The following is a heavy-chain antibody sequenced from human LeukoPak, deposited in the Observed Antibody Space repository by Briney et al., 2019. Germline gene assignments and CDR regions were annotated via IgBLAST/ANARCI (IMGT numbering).Heavy chain of an antibody. V-gene: IGHV1-18*01. Sequence: ASVKVSCKASGYTFNTYGITWVRQAPGQGLEWMGWISGYNGKTKYAQKLQDRVTMTTDTSTTTAYMELRSLRSDDTAVYYCARGLYSSSWYHRNYYYMDVWGKGTTVTVSS. D-gene: IGHD6-13*01. CDR1: GYTFNTYG. J-gene: IGHJ6*03. CDR3: ARGLYSSSWYHRNYYYMDV. CDR2: ISGYNGKT.